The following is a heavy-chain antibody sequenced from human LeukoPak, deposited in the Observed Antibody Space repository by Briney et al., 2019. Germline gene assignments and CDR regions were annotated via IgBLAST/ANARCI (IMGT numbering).Heavy chain of an antibody. D-gene: IGHD3-10*01. J-gene: IGHJ4*02. CDR3: AKDGLVWFGELN. CDR1: GFTVSTNC. Sequence: GGSLRLSCAASGFTVSTNCMTWVRQAPGKGLEWVSTIYSGGTTYYADSVMGRFTISRDNSKNTLYLQMNSLRAEDTAVYYCAKDGLVWFGELNWGQGTLVTVSS. V-gene: IGHV3-53*01. CDR2: IYSGGTT.